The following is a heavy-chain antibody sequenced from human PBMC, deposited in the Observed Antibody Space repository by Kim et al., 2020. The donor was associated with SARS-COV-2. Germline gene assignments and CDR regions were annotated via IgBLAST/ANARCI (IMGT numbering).Heavy chain of an antibody. J-gene: IGHJ4*01. CDR3: ARDVIRGSYSLWYFDY. D-gene: IGHD1-26*01. CDR1: GFTFSSYG. V-gene: IGHV3-33*05. Sequence: GGSLRLSCAVSGFTFSSYGMHWVRQAPGKGLEWVAVISYDGSNKYSADSVKGRFTISRDNSKNTLYLQMNSLRAEDTAVYYCARDVIRGSYSLWYFDYWG. CDR2: ISYDGSNK.